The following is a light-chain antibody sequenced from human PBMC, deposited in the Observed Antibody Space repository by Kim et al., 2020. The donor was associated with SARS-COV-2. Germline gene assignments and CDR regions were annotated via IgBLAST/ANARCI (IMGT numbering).Light chain of an antibody. CDR2: DAS. J-gene: IGKJ4*01. CDR3: QQYDTH. V-gene: IGKV1-33*01. Sequence: SLSASVGDRVTITCQASQDISNYLNWYQQKPGKAPKLLIYDASNLETGVPSRFSGSGSGTDFTFTISSLQPEDIATYYCQQYDTHFGGGTKVDIK. CDR1: QDISNY.